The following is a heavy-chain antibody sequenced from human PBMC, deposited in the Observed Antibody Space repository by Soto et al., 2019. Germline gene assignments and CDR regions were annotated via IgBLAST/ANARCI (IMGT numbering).Heavy chain of an antibody. V-gene: IGHV4-34*01. D-gene: IGHD2-2*01. CDR2: INHSGST. CDR3: ARSRAGWFDP. J-gene: IGHJ5*02. CDR1: VVSFSGYY. Sequence: KPSETLSLTCAFYVVSFSGYYWSWIRQPPGKGLEWIGEINHSGSTNYNPSLKSRVTISVDTSKNQFSLKLSSVTAADTAVYYCARSRAGWFDPWGQGTLVIVSS.